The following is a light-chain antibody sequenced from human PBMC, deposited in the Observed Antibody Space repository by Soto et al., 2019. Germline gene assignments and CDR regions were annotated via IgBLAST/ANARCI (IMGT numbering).Light chain of an antibody. J-gene: IGKJ5*01. CDR3: QQYENLPT. Sequence: DIQLTQSPSSLSASVGDRVTITCQARQNINNYLNWYQQKPGRAPKLLIYDASNLEAGVPSRFRGSGSGTDFTFTISRLQPEDIATDYCQQYENLPTFGQGTRLESK. V-gene: IGKV1-33*01. CDR1: QNINNY. CDR2: DAS.